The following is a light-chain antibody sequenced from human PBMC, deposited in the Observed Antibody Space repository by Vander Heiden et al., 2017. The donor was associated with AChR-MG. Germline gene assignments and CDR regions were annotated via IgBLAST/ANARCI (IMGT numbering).Light chain of an antibody. CDR3: QQDDTNPVT. V-gene: IGKV1-NL1*01. Sequence: QMTQSPSSLSASVGDRVTITCRASQDIVYSLAWYQQKPGKSPKLLLYGASKLESGVPSRFSGSASGTEYTLTITSLQPEDSATYYCQQDDTNPVTFGPGTKVDIK. CDR2: GAS. CDR1: QDIVYS. J-gene: IGKJ3*01.